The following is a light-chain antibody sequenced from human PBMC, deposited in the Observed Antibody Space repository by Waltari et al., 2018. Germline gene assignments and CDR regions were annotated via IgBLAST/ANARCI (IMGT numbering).Light chain of an antibody. J-gene: IGLJ1*01. V-gene: IGLV2-11*01. CDR3: CSYTGTNTFV. Sequence: QPALTHPRSVSGSPGHPFPIPCPATSSNVGSFAYFPWYQHHPGKAPKLLIYDVAKRPSGVPHRFSGSKSGNTASLTITGLQTEDEADYYCCSYTGTNTFVLGTGTAITVL. CDR1: SSNVGSFAY. CDR2: DVA.